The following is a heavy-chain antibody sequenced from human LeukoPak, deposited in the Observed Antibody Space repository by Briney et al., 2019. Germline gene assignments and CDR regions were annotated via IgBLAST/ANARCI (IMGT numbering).Heavy chain of an antibody. CDR1: EYTLTELS. CDR3: AADRGDYSGSYWTAFDI. Sequence: ASVKVSCKVSEYTLTELSMHWVGQAPGKGLEWLGGFDPEDGEIIYAQKFQGRVTMSDDTSTDTAYMELGSLRSDDTAVYYCAADRGDYSGSYWTAFDIWGQGTMVTVSS. D-gene: IGHD1-26*01. CDR2: FDPEDGEI. V-gene: IGHV1-24*01. J-gene: IGHJ3*02.